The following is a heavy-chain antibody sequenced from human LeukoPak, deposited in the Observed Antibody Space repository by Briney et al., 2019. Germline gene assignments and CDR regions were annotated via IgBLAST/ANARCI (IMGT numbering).Heavy chain of an antibody. CDR2: IIPIFGTA. Sequence: SVKVSCKASGGTFSSYAISWVRQAPGPGLEWMGGIIPIFGTANYAQKFQGRVTITADESTSTAYMELSSLRSEDTAVYYCARSDVDTAMVTTFDYWGQGTLVTVSS. J-gene: IGHJ4*02. CDR1: GGTFSSYA. V-gene: IGHV1-69*13. D-gene: IGHD5-18*01. CDR3: ARSDVDTAMVTTFDY.